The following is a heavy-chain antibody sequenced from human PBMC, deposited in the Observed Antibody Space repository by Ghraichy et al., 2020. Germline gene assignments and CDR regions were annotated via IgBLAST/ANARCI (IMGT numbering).Heavy chain of an antibody. CDR3: AKTGGGSYRPGVYCFDF. Sequence: LSLTCAASGFTFSSYAMSWVRQAPGKGLEWVSTISGSGGSTYYADSVKGQFTISRDNSKNMLYLQMNSLRAEDTAVYYCAKTGGGSYRPGVYCFDFWGQGSLVTVSS. CDR2: ISGSGGST. V-gene: IGHV3-23*01. CDR1: GFTFSSYA. J-gene: IGHJ4*02. D-gene: IGHD1-26*01.